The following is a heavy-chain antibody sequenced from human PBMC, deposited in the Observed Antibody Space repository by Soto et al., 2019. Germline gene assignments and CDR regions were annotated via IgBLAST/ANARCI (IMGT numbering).Heavy chain of an antibody. J-gene: IGHJ4*02. CDR3: AREGGGDYVDY. Sequence: QVQLQESGPGLVKPSQTLSLTCTVSGGSISSGDYYWSWIRQPPGKCLEWIGYIYYSGSTYYNPSLKSRGTISVDTSKHQFSLELSSVTAADTAVYYCAREGGGDYVDYWGQGTLVTVSS. CDR1: GGSISSGDYY. CDR2: IYYSGST. V-gene: IGHV4-30-4*01. D-gene: IGHD2-21*01.